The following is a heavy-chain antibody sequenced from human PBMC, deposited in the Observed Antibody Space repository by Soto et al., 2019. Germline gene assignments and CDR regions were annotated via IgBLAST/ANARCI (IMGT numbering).Heavy chain of an antibody. CDR3: ARDRGDDIVLVPAAPPYYYYYYGMDV. CDR1: GGTFSSYA. D-gene: IGHD2-2*01. CDR2: IIPIFGTS. J-gene: IGHJ6*02. Sequence: GASVKVSCKASGGTFSSYAISWVRQAPGQGLKWMGGIIPIFGTSNYAQKFQGRVTFTADESTSTAYMELSSLRSEDTAVYYCARDRGDDIVLVPAAPPYYYYYYGMDVWGQGTTVTVSS. V-gene: IGHV1-69*13.